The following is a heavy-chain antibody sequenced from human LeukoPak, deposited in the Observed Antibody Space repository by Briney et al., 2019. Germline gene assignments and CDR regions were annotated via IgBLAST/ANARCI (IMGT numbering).Heavy chain of an antibody. Sequence: GGSLRLSCAASGFTFSSYEMNWVRQAPGKGLEWVSYISSSGSTIYYADSVKGRFTISRDNAKNSLYLQMNSLRAEDTAVYYCAGGLAAAHYYYYMEVWGKGPRSPSP. CDR1: GFTFSSYE. D-gene: IGHD6-13*01. CDR2: ISSSGSTI. CDR3: AGGLAAAHYYYYMEV. J-gene: IGHJ6*03. V-gene: IGHV3-48*03.